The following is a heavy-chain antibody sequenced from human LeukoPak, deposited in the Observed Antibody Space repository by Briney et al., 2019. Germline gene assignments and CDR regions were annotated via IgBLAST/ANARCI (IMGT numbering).Heavy chain of an antibody. D-gene: IGHD2-2*01. V-gene: IGHV4-39*07. CDR2: IYYSGST. CDR3: ATHCSSTSCYSTRFDY. CDR1: GGSISSSSYY. J-gene: IGHJ4*02. Sequence: SETLSLTCTVSGGSISSSSYYWGWIRQPPGKGLEWIGSIYYSGSTNYNPSLKSRVTISVDTSKNQFSLKLSSVTAADTAVYYCATHCSSTSCYSTRFDYWGQGTLVTVSS.